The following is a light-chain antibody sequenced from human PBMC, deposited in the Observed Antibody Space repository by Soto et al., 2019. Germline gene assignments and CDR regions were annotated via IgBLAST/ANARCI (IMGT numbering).Light chain of an antibody. J-gene: IGKJ2*01. CDR3: QQYNSYSYT. Sequence: DIQMTQSPSTLSASAGDRVTITCRASQTINSWLAWYQHKPGKAPKLLIYKASSLESGAPSRFSGSGSGTEFTLTISSLQPDDFATYYCQQYNSYSYTFGQGTKVDIK. CDR1: QTINSW. CDR2: KAS. V-gene: IGKV1-5*03.